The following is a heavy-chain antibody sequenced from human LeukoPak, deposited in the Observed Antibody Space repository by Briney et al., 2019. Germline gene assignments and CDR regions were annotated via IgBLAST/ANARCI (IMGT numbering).Heavy chain of an antibody. D-gene: IGHD4-17*01. V-gene: IGHV1-18*01. CDR1: GYTFTSYG. CDR2: ISAYNGNT. Sequence: ASVKVSCKASGYTFTSYGISWVRQAPGQGLEWMGWISAYNGNTNYAQKLQSRVTMTTDTSTSTAYMELRSLRSDDTAVYYCARGGVRRDDYGDYGNWFDPWGQGTLVTVSS. J-gene: IGHJ5*02. CDR3: ARGGVRRDDYGDYGNWFDP.